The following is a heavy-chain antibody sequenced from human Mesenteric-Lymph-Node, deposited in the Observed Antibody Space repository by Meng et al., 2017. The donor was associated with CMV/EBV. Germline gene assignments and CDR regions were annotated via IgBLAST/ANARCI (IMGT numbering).Heavy chain of an antibody. J-gene: IGHJ4*02. CDR1: GFTFSLYW. CDR2: IKGDETST. V-gene: IGHV3-74*01. D-gene: IGHD6-13*01. CDR3: ARGDIAAAN. Sequence: GESLKISCAATGFTFSLYWMHWVRQGPGKGLVWVSYIKGDETSTSYADSVKGRFTISRDNAKNSLYLQMNSLRAEDTAVYYCARGDIAAANWGQGTLVTVSS.